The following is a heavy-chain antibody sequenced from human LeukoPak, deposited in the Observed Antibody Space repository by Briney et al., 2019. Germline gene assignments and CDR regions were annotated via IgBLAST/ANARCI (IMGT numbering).Heavy chain of an antibody. J-gene: IGHJ5*02. V-gene: IGHV4-34*01. CDR2: INHSGST. Sequence: KPSETLSLTCAVYGGSFSGYYWSWIRQPPGKGLEWIGEINHSGSTNYNPSLKSRVTISVDTSKNQLSLKLSSVTAADTAVYYCARDCDWFDPWGQGTLVTVSS. D-gene: IGHD2-21*01. CDR1: GGSFSGYY. CDR3: ARDCDWFDP.